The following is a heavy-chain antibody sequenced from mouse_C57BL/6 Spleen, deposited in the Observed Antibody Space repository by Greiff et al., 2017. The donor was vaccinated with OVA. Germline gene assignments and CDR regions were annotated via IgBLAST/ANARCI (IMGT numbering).Heavy chain of an antibody. V-gene: IGHV5-4*01. CDR2: ISDGGSYT. J-gene: IGHJ2*01. Sequence: DVHLVESGGGLVKPGGSLKLSCAASGFTFSSYAMSWVRQTPEKRLEWVATISDGGSYTYYPDNVKGRFTISRENAKNNLYLQMSHLKSEDTAMYYCAREDTTVVFDYWGQGTTLTVSS. CDR1: GFTFSSYA. D-gene: IGHD1-1*01. CDR3: AREDTTVVFDY.